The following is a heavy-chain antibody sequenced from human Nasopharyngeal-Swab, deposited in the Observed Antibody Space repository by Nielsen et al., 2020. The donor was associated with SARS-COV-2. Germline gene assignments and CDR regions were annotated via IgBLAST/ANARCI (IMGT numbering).Heavy chain of an antibody. CDR1: GGSISSYY. CDR2: IYYSGST. D-gene: IGHD2-21*02. V-gene: IGHV4-59*01. Sequence: SETLSLTCTVSGGSISSYYWGWIRQPPGKGLEWIGYIYYSGSTNYNPSFKSRVTISVDTSKNQFSLKLSSVTAADTAVYYCARERVTDKYFDYWGQGTLVTVSS. CDR3: ARERVTDKYFDY. J-gene: IGHJ4*02.